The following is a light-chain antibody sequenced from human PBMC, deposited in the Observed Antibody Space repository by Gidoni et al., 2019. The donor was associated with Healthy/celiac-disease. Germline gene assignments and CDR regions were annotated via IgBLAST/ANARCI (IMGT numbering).Light chain of an antibody. J-gene: IGKJ1*01. CDR1: QGISNY. Sequence: DIQMPQSPSSLSASVGDRVTITCRASQGISNYLVWYQQKPGKVPKLLIYAASTLQSGVPYRFSGSGSGTDFTLTISSLQPEDVATYYCQKYNSAPPWTFGQGTKVEIK. V-gene: IGKV1-27*01. CDR3: QKYNSAPPWT. CDR2: AAS.